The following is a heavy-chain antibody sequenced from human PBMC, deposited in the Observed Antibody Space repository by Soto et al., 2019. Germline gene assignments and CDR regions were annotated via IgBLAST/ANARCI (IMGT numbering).Heavy chain of an antibody. D-gene: IGHD5-18*01. CDR1: GDSVTSGDYY. V-gene: IGHV4-61*08. Sequence: SEKLSLTCTVSGDSVTSGDYYWSWIRQPPGKGLEWIGYIYYSGNTNYSPSLKSRVAISLDTSHNQFSLKLSSVTAADTAVYFCARIPVDTYMTYWFARWGQGTRVTVSS. CDR3: ARIPVDTYMTYWFAR. CDR2: IYYSGNT. J-gene: IGHJ5*01.